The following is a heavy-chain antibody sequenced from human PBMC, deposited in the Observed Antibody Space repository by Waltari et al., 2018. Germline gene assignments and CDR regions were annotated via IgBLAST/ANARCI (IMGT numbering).Heavy chain of an antibody. V-gene: IGHV3-30*01. J-gene: IGHJ6*02. CDR2: ISYDGSDK. Sequence: QVQLVDSGGGVVQPGRSLRLSCAASGFIFRNYAMHWVRQAPGKGLEGVAVISYDGSDKKYGDSVKGRFTISRDNFRNTMYLQMISLRADDTAVYYCARDGGQQLIYYYYGMDVWGQGTTVTVSS. CDR3: ARDGGQQLIYYYYGMDV. CDR1: GFIFRNYA. D-gene: IGHD6-13*01.